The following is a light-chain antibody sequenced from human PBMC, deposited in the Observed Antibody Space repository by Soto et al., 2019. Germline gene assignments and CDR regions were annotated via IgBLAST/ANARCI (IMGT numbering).Light chain of an antibody. J-gene: IGLJ1*01. V-gene: IGLV2-14*01. CDR2: DVS. Sequence: QSALTQPASVSGSPGQSITISCTGTSSDVGTYNYVSWYQQHPGKAPKLMIYDVSNRPSGVSNRFSGSKSGNTASLTISGLQAEDEADYYCSSYTSGSTLYVFGTGAKVTVL. CDR1: SSDVGTYNY. CDR3: SSYTSGSTLYV.